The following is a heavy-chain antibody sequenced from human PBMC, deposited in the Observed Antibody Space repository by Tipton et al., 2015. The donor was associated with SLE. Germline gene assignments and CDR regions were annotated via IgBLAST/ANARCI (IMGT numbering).Heavy chain of an antibody. CDR3: ARDSFCGDECYTNFDS. V-gene: IGHV4-38-2*02. J-gene: IGHJ4*02. CDR1: EYSIRSGYY. CDR2: IYQSGST. Sequence: TLSLTCVVSEYSIRSGYYWGWIRQAPGKGLEWIGSIYQSGSTYYTPSLKSRVTISVDTSKNQFSLKLSSVTAADTAVYYCARDSFCGDECYTNFDSWGRGTLVTVSS. D-gene: IGHD2-21*01.